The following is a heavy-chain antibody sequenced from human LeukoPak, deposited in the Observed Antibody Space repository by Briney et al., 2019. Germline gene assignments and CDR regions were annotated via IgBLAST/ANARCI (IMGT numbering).Heavy chain of an antibody. J-gene: IGHJ4*02. Sequence: GGSLRLSCVASGFTFSNYGMNWVRQAPGKGLEWVSGIVGSGVTTYYADSVKGRFTISRDNSKNTLYLHMNSLRVDDTAIYYCARDPWAGDYGYGSFDYWGQGTLVIVSS. CDR2: IVGSGVTT. D-gene: IGHD4-17*01. V-gene: IGHV3-23*01. CDR1: GFTFSNYG. CDR3: ARDPWAGDYGYGSFDY.